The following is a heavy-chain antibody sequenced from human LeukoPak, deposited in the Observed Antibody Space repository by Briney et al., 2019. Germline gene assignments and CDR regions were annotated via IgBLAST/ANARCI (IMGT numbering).Heavy chain of an antibody. J-gene: IGHJ4*02. V-gene: IGHV3-7*01. Sequence: GGSLRLSCAASGFSFSSYWMSWVRQAPGKGLEWVANINQDGSEKYYVDSVKGRFTISRDNAKNSLYLRMNSLRAEDTAVYYCAREMAPNWGSWAYWGQGTLVIVSS. CDR1: GFSFSSYW. CDR2: INQDGSEK. CDR3: AREMAPNWGSWAY. D-gene: IGHD7-27*01.